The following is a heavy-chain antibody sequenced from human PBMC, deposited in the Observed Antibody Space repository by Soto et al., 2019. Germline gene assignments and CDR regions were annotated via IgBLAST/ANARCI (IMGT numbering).Heavy chain of an antibody. CDR3: TTGVRCSSTSCSFDS. Sequence: LRLSCATSGFTFSNAWTSWVRQAPGKGLEWVGRIKSKTDGGTTEYAAPVKGRFTISRDDSKNTLHLQMNSLKTEDTAVYYCTTGVRCSSTSCSFDSWGQGTLVTVSS. V-gene: IGHV3-15*01. D-gene: IGHD2-2*01. J-gene: IGHJ4*02. CDR1: GFTFSNAW. CDR2: IKSKTDGGTT.